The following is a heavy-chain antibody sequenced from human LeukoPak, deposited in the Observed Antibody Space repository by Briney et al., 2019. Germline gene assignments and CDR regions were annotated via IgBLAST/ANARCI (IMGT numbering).Heavy chain of an antibody. Sequence: GGSLRLSCAASGFTFSTYGMYWVRQAPGKGLEYVSSISSNGNTYYANSVKGRFTISRDNPKNTLYFQMGSLRAEDTAVYYCARAFGVVIISSRSDYYYMDVWGKGTTVTVSS. J-gene: IGHJ6*03. CDR1: GFTFSTYG. CDR2: ISSNGNT. V-gene: IGHV3-64*01. D-gene: IGHD3-3*01. CDR3: ARAFGVVIISSRSDYYYMDV.